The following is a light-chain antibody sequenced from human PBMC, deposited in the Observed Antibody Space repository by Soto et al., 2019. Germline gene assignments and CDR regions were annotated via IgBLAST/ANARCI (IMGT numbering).Light chain of an antibody. J-gene: IGLJ2*01. V-gene: IGLV2-14*03. CDR2: DVS. Sequence: QSALTQPASVPGSHGQSITISCTGTGNDVGGYNFVSWFQHHPGKAPKLIIFDVSSRPSGVSDRFSGYKSGNTASLTIAGLQAEDEADYYDSSYKTGSTYLFGGGTKLTVL. CDR1: GNDVGGYNF. CDR3: SSYKTGSTYL.